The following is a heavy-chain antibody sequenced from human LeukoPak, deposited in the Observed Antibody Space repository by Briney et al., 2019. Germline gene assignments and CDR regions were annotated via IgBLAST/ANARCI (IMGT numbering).Heavy chain of an antibody. V-gene: IGHV1-69*01. CDR1: GGTFSSYA. CDR3: ARRRGLLAANRNWFDP. CDR2: IMPIFGTA. J-gene: IGHJ5*02. Sequence: ASVKVSCKASGGTFSSYAISWVRQAPGQGLEWMGGIMPIFGTANYAQKFQGRVTITADESTSTAYMELSSLRSEDTAVYYCARRRGLLAANRNWFDPWGQGTLVTVSS. D-gene: IGHD6-13*01.